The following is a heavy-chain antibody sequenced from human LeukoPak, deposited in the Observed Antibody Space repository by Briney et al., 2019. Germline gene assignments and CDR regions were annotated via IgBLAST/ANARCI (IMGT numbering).Heavy chain of an antibody. CDR2: VKQDGSEK. V-gene: IGHV3-7*05. CDR3: ARDLGGGLWPNAFDI. J-gene: IGHJ3*02. D-gene: IGHD3-16*01. CDR1: GFIFRNYW. Sequence: GGSLRLSCAASGFIFRNYWVTWLRQAPGKGLEWVPNVKQDGSEKYYVDSVKGRLTISRDNAKNSLYLQLDSLRAEDTAMYYCARDLGGGLWPNAFDIWGQGAMVTVSS.